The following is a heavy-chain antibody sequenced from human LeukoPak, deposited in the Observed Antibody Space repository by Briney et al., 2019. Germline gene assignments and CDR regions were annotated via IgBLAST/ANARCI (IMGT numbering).Heavy chain of an antibody. CDR2: TNHSGIT. Sequence: SETLSLTCAVYNGSFRGYYWSWIRQPPGKGLEWIGETNHSGITHYNPSLESRVTISVDTSKNQVSLKVRSVTAADTALYYCARERVVPAAMPFDYWGQGTLVTVSS. D-gene: IGHD2-2*01. CDR3: ARERVVPAAMPFDY. J-gene: IGHJ4*02. V-gene: IGHV4-34*01. CDR1: NGSFRGYY.